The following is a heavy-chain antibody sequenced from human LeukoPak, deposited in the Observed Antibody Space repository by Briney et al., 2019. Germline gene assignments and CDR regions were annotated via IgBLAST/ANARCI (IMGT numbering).Heavy chain of an antibody. D-gene: IGHD6-19*01. CDR1: GGSFSGYY. V-gene: IGHV4-34*01. J-gene: IGHJ4*02. CDR2: INHSGST. CDR3: ARAFSSGSFSFDY. Sequence: SETLSLTCAVYGGSFSGYYWSWIRQPPGKGLEWIGEINHSGSTNYNPSLKSRVTISVDTSKNQFSLKLSSVTAADTAVYYCARAFSSGSFSFDYWGQGTLVTVSS.